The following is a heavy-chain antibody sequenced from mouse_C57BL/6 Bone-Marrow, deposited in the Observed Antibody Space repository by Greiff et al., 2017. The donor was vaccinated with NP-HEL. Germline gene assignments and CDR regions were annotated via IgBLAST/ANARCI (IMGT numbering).Heavy chain of an antibody. D-gene: IGHD1-1*01. V-gene: IGHV1-15*01. CDR1: GYTFPDYE. CDR3: TREVYYGSRYFDY. CDR2: IDPETGGT. J-gene: IGHJ2*01. Sequence: VQLQQSGAELVRPGASVTLSCKASGYTFPDYEMHWVKQTPVHGLEWIGAIDPETGGTAYNQKFKGKAILTADKSSSTAYMEPRSLTSEDSAVYYCTREVYYGSRYFDYWGQGTTLTVSS.